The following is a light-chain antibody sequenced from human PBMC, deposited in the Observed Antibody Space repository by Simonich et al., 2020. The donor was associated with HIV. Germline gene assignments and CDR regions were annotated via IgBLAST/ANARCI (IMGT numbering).Light chain of an antibody. Sequence: EIVLTQSPATLSLSPGERATLSCRASQSVSSYLAWYQQKPGQAPRLLIYDASNRATGIPARFSGSGPGTDFTLTISSLEPEDFAVYYCQQYDNWPLLFGQGTKLEIK. CDR2: DAS. V-gene: IGKV3D-11*02. CDR3: QQYDNWPLL. CDR1: QSVSSY. J-gene: IGKJ2*01.